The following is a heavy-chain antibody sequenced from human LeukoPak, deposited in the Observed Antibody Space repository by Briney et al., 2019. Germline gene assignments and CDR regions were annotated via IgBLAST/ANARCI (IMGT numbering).Heavy chain of an antibody. D-gene: IGHD2-15*01. Sequence: SETLSLTCTVSGGSISSYYWSWIRQPPGKGLEWIGYIYYSGSTNYNLSLKSRVTISVDTSKNQFSLKLSSVTAADTAVYYCARVYWNYFDYWGQGTLVTVSS. V-gene: IGHV4-59*01. CDR3: ARVYWNYFDY. J-gene: IGHJ4*02. CDR2: IYYSGST. CDR1: GGSISSYY.